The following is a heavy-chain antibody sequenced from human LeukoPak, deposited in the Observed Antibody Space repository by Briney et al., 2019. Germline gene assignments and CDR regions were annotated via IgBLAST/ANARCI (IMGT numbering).Heavy chain of an antibody. V-gene: IGHV3-48*01. Sequence: GGSLRLSCAASGLTFSDYSMNWVRQAPGKGLEWISYIGIASGNTNYADSVKGRFTISGDKAKNSLYLQMNSLRVEDTAVYYCARDYKYAFDNWGQGTLVTVSS. CDR1: GLTFSDYS. D-gene: IGHD5-24*01. CDR2: IGIASGNT. CDR3: ARDYKYAFDN. J-gene: IGHJ4*02.